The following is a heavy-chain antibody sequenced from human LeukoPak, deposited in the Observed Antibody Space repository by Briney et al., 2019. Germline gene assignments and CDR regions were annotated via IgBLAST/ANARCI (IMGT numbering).Heavy chain of an antibody. V-gene: IGHV3-7*01. D-gene: IGHD6-19*01. CDR2: IKQDGSEK. CDR1: GFTFSSYW. CDR3: ARVRGSSGWYVSDY. Sequence: GGSLRLSCAASGFTFSSYWMSWVRQAPGKGLEWVANIKQDGSEKYYVDSVKGRFTISRDNAKNSLYLQMNSLRAEDTAVYYCARVRGSSGWYVSDYWGQGTLVTVSS. J-gene: IGHJ4*02.